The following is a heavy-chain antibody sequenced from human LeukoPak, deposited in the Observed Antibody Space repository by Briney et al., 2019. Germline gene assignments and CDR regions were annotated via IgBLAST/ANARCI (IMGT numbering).Heavy chain of an antibody. CDR2: ISYDGSNK. Sequence: PGGSLRLSCAASGFTFSSYGMHWVRQAPGKGLGWVAVISYDGSNKYYADSVKGRFTISRDNSKNTLYLQMNSLRSEDTAVYYCARALDYHGSGSYYNWDNWFDPWGQGTLVTVSS. D-gene: IGHD3-10*01. CDR1: GFTFSSYG. J-gene: IGHJ5*02. V-gene: IGHV3-30*03. CDR3: ARALDYHGSGSYYNWDNWFDP.